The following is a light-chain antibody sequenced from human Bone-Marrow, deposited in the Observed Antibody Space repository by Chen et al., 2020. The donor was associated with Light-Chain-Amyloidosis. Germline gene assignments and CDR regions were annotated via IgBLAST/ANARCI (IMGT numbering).Light chain of an antibody. V-gene: IGKV1-27*01. CDR3: QKYNRPPRIA. Sequence: DIQMTQSPSSLSASVGDRVTITCRASQGIANYLAWYQQKPGKAPKLLIYGASTLQSGVPSRFSGDESGTDFTLSGCSLQPEDVATCYCQKYNRPPRIAVRQGTGLDI. J-gene: IGKJ5*01. CDR2: GAS. CDR1: QGIANY.